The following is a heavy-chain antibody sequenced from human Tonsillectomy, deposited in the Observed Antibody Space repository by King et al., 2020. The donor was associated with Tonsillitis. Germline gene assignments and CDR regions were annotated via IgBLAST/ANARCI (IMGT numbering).Heavy chain of an antibody. CDR2: IYYSGST. CDR1: GGSISSGDYY. D-gene: IGHD6-13*01. V-gene: IGHV4-30-4*01. CDR3: ARSSIAAAGTVFDY. Sequence: QLQESGPGLVKPSQTLSLTCTVSGGSISSGDYYWSWIRQPPGKVLEWIGYIYYSGSTDYNPSLKSRVTISVDTSKNQFSLKLSSVTAADTAVYYCARSSIAAAGTVFDYWGQGTLVTVSS. J-gene: IGHJ4*02.